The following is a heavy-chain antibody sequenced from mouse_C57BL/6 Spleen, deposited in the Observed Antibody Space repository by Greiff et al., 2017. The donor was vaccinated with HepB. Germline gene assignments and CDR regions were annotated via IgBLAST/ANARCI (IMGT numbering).Heavy chain of an antibody. CDR2: INPNNGGT. J-gene: IGHJ4*01. CDR1: GYTFTDYN. Sequence: EVQLQQSGPELVKPGASVKMSCKASGYTFTDYNMHWVKQSHGKSLEWIGYINPNNGGTSYNQKFKGKATLTVNKSSSTAYMELRSLTSEDSAVYYCAREGRYDGPLAMDYWGQGTSVTVSS. CDR3: AREGRYDGPLAMDY. V-gene: IGHV1-22*01. D-gene: IGHD2-3*01.